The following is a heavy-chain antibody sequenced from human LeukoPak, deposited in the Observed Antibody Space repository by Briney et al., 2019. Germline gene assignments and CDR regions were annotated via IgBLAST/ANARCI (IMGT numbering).Heavy chain of an antibody. Sequence: GASVKVSCKASGYTFTGYYMHWVRRAPGQGLEWMGWINPNSGGTNYAQKFQGRVTMTRDTSISTAYMELSRLRSDDTAVYYCARVSRAGVVPAADNYYYYYYGMDVWGQGTTVTVSS. V-gene: IGHV1-2*02. CDR1: GYTFTGYY. CDR2: INPNSGGT. D-gene: IGHD2-2*01. J-gene: IGHJ6*02. CDR3: ARVSRAGVVPAADNYYYYYYGMDV.